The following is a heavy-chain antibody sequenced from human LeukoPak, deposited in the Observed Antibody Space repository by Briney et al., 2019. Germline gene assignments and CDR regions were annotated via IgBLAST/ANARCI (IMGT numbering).Heavy chain of an antibody. D-gene: IGHD4-11*01. V-gene: IGHV4-39*01. CDR1: GGSISSSSYY. CDR2: MYYSGNT. J-gene: IGHJ5*02. Sequence: SETLSLTCTVSGGSISSSSYYWGWIRQPPGKGLEWIGSMYYSGNTYYNPSLKSRVTISVDTSKNQFSLKLSSVTAADTAVYSCARHDDYRNYVGPNARYNWFDPWGQGTLVTVSS. CDR3: ARHDDYRNYVGPNARYNWFDP.